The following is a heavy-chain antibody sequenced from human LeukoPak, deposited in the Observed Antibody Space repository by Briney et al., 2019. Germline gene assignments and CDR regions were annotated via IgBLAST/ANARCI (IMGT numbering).Heavy chain of an antibody. CDR2: IYYSGST. V-gene: IGHV4-59*11. D-gene: IGHD3-3*01. Sequence: PSETLSLTCTVSGASISSHYWSWIRQPPGKGLEWIGYIYYSGSTNYNPSLKSRVTISVDTSKKQFSLKLSSVTAADTAVYYCARVSGPGSDYDFWSGYYRKYFDPWGQGTLVTVSS. J-gene: IGHJ5*02. CDR3: ARVSGPGSDYDFWSGYYRKYFDP. CDR1: GASISSHY.